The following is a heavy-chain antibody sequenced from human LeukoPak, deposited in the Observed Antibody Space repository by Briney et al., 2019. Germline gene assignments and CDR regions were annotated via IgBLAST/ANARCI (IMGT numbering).Heavy chain of an antibody. CDR3: AREYYYYGTDV. CDR2: IYSGGST. J-gene: IGHJ6*02. V-gene: IGHV3-53*01. Sequence: GGSLRLSCAASGFTVSSNYMSWVRQAPGKGLEWVSVIYSGGSTYYADSVKGRFTISRDNSKNTLYLQMNSLRAEDTAVYYCAREYYYYGTDVWGQGTTVTDSS. CDR1: GFTVSSNY.